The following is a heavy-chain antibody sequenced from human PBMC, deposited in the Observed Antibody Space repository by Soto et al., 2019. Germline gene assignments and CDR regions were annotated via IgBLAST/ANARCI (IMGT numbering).Heavy chain of an antibody. CDR1: GFTFSDYY. Sequence: GGSLRLSCAASGFTFSDYYMSWIRQAPGKGLEWVSYISSSGSTIYYADSVKGRFTISRDNAKNSLYLQMNSLRAEDTAVYYCARGGFRGSWASYGMDVWGQGTTVTVSS. CDR3: ARGGFRGSWASYGMDV. V-gene: IGHV3-11*01. D-gene: IGHD3-10*01. J-gene: IGHJ6*02. CDR2: ISSSGSTI.